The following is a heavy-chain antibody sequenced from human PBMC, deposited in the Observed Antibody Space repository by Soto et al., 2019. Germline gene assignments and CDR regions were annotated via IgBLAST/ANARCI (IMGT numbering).Heavy chain of an antibody. V-gene: IGHV1-8*02. CDR3: ARSRLATYYDFWSAKDYYYYGMDV. Sequence: ASVKVSCKASGYTFTSYGISWVRQAPGQGLEWMGWMNPNSGNTGYAQKFQGRVTMTRNTSISTAYMELSSLRSEDTAVYYCARSRLATYYDFWSAKDYYYYGMDVWGQGTTVTVSS. J-gene: IGHJ6*02. D-gene: IGHD3-3*01. CDR1: GYTFTSYG. CDR2: MNPNSGNT.